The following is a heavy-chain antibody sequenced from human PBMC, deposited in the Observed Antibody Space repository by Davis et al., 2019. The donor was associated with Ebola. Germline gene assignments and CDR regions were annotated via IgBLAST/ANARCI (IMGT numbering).Heavy chain of an antibody. Sequence: GGSLRLSCAASGFSISSYYMIWVRQAPGRGLESVANINQDGSAKYYVDSVKGRFTISRDNSIKSLYLHMSSLRTEDTAFYYCVRPGSGGYTPDFDHWGQGTLVTVSS. CDR1: GFSISSYY. CDR3: VRPGSGGYTPDFDH. J-gene: IGHJ4*02. D-gene: IGHD3-10*01. V-gene: IGHV3-7*03. CDR2: INQDGSAK.